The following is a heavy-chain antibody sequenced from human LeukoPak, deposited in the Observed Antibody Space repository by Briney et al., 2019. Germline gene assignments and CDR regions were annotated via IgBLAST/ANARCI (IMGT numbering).Heavy chain of an antibody. CDR2: IYAGGST. CDR1: GGPISSYY. Sequence: PSETLSLICTVSGGPISSYYLSRIRQPAGKGLEWIGRIYAGGSTTYSPSLKSRVTMSLDTSKNQFSLKVTSVTAADTAVYYCARDSGTSGEVKFDPWGQGTLVTVSS. D-gene: IGHD3-10*01. V-gene: IGHV4-4*07. J-gene: IGHJ5*02. CDR3: ARDSGTSGEVKFDP.